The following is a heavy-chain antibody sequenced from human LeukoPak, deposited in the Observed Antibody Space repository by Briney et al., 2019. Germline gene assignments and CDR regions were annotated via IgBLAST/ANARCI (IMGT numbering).Heavy chain of an antibody. CDR1: GYTFTSYD. CDR2: MNPNSGNT. CDR3: ARGLAVVVPAAIHWFDP. D-gene: IGHD2-2*01. J-gene: IGHJ5*02. V-gene: IGHV1-8*03. Sequence: ASVKVSCKASGYTFTSYDINWVRQATGQGLEWMGWMNPNSGNTGYAQKFQGRVTITRNTSISTAYMELSGLRSEDTAVYYCARGLAVVVPAAIHWFDPWGQGTLVTVSS.